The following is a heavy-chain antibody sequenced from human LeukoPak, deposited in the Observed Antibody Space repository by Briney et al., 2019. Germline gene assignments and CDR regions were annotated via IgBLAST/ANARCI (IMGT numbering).Heavy chain of an antibody. V-gene: IGHV3-7*03. CDR3: AKDKGGYSYGSDY. CDR1: GFTFSSYW. CDR2: IKQDGSGK. J-gene: IGHJ4*02. D-gene: IGHD5-18*01. Sequence: PGGSLRLSCAASGFTFSSYWMSWVRQAPGKGLEWVANIKQDGSGKYYVDSVKGRFTISRDNAKNSLYLQMNSLRAEDTALYYCAKDKGGYSYGSDYWGQGTLVTVSS.